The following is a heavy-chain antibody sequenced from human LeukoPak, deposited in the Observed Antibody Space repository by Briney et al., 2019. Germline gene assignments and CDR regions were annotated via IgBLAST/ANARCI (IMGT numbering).Heavy chain of an antibody. CDR2: IIPIFGTA. J-gene: IGHJ4*02. Sequence: SVKVSCKASGGTFSSYAISWVRQAPGQGLEWMGGIIPIFGTANYAQKFQGRVTITADESTSTAYMELSSLRSEDTAVYYCAAESLGDCSGGSCYNYFDYWGQGALVTVSS. D-gene: IGHD2-15*01. CDR1: GGTFSSYA. CDR3: AAESLGDCSGGSCYNYFDY. V-gene: IGHV1-69*13.